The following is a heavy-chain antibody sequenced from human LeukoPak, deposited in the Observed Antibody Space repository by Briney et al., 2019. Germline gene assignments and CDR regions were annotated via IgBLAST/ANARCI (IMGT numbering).Heavy chain of an antibody. Sequence: GRSLRLSCAASAFTFSSYAMHWVRQAPGKGLEWVAVISYDGSNKYYADSVKGRFTISRDKSKNTLYLQMNSLRAEDTAVYYCAKERNYFGSGSYLGTDYWGQGTLVTVSS. CDR1: AFTFSSYA. J-gene: IGHJ4*02. D-gene: IGHD3-10*01. V-gene: IGHV3-30*04. CDR2: ISYDGSNK. CDR3: AKERNYFGSGSYLGTDY.